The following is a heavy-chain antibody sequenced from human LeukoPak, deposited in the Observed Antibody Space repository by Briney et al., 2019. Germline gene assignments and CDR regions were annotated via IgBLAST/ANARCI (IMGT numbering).Heavy chain of an antibody. CDR3: ARDICGYYMGGLDY. J-gene: IGHJ4*02. Sequence: SETLSLTCTVSGGSISSYYWSWIRQPPGKGLEWIGYIYYSGSTNYNPSLKSRVTISVDTSKNQFSLKLSSVTAADTAVYYCARDICGYYMGGLDYWGQGTLVTVSS. CDR1: GGSISSYY. CDR2: IYYSGST. V-gene: IGHV4-59*01. D-gene: IGHD3-3*01.